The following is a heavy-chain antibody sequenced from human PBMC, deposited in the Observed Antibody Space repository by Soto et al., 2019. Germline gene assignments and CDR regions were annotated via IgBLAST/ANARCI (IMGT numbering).Heavy chain of an antibody. V-gene: IGHV3-48*01. CDR2: ISSSSSSI. CDR1: GFTFSSHS. Sequence: PGGSLRLSCAGSGFTFSSHSMNWVRQVPGKGLECISFISSSSSSIIYADSVKGRFTISRDNAKNSLYLQMNSLRVEDTAMYYCTRGPGSGDWLIDKWGQGTLVTVSS. J-gene: IGHJ4*02. CDR3: TRGPGSGDWLIDK. D-gene: IGHD2-21*01.